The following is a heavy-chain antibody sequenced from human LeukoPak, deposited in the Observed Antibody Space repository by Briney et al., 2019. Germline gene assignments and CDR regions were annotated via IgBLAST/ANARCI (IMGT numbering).Heavy chain of an antibody. CDR1: GFTFDDYA. V-gene: IGHV3-9*03. CDR2: ISWNSGSI. Sequence: GGSLRLSCAASGFTFDDYAMHWVRQAPGKGLEWVSGISWNSGSIGYADSVKGRFTISRDNAKNSLYLQMNSLRAEDMALYYCAKALYYYDSSGPFDYWGQGTLVTVS. D-gene: IGHD3-22*01. CDR3: AKALYYYDSSGPFDY. J-gene: IGHJ4*02.